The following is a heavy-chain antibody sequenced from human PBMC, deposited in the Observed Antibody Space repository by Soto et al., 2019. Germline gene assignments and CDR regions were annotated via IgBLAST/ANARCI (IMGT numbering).Heavy chain of an antibody. CDR2: VSHSGST. CDR1: GGSISSGGYS. J-gene: IGHJ5*02. Sequence: SETLSLTCAVSGGSISSGGYSWSWIRQPPGKGLGWIGNVSHSGSTYYNPSLKSRVTISVDRTKNQFSLKRGSVTAVDTAVYYCARLELRMKWFDPWGQGTLVTVSS. D-gene: IGHD3-10*01. CDR3: ARLELRMKWFDP. V-gene: IGHV4-30-2*01.